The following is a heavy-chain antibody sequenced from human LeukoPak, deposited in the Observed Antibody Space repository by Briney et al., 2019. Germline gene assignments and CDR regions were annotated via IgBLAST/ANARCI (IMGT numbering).Heavy chain of an antibody. CDR2: INHSGST. CDR3: ARQESVITIFGVVIIPPDY. D-gene: IGHD3-3*01. J-gene: IGHJ4*02. CDR1: GGSFSGYY. V-gene: IGHV4-34*01. Sequence: SETLSLTCAVYGGSFSGYYWSWIRQPPGKGLEWIGEINHSGSTNYNPSLKSRVTISVDTSKNQFSLKLSSVTAADTAVYYCARQESVITIFGVVIIPPDYWGQGTLVTVSS.